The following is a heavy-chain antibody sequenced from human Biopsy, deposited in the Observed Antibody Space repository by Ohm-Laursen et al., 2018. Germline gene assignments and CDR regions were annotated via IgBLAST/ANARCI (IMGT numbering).Heavy chain of an antibody. D-gene: IGHD3-10*01. CDR2: MYFSGNT. CDR3: ARQGDSGRSFDY. Sequence: SETLSLTCSVSGGSISRSSYNWGWIRLPPGNGLEWIGSMYFSGNTYYNPSLKSRVNITVDTSKNKFSLNVSSVTAADTAVYYCARQGDSGRSFDYWGQGTLVTVSS. V-gene: IGHV4-39*01. J-gene: IGHJ4*02. CDR1: GGSISRSSYN.